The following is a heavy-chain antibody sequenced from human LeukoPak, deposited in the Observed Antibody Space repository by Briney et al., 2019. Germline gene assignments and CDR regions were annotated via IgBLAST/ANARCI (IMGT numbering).Heavy chain of an antibody. CDR1: GFTFRSYA. V-gene: IGHV3-30-3*01. CDR2: ISYDGNNK. Sequence: GGSLRLSCAASGFTFRSYAMHWVRQAPGKGLEWVAVISYDGNNKYYADSVKGRFSISRDNSKNTLYLQMNSLRAEDTAVYYCAKDGSSSSKWSVFQHWGQGTLVTVSS. D-gene: IGHD6-6*01. CDR3: AKDGSSSSKWSVFQH. J-gene: IGHJ1*01.